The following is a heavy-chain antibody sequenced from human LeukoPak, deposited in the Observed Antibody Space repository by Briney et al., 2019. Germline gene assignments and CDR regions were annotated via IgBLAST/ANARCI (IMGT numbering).Heavy chain of an antibody. CDR1: GYTFTSYG. CDR2: IIALFGTA. CDR3: ARIRDGYNSYFFYGMDV. V-gene: IGHV1-69*13. J-gene: IGHJ6*02. Sequence: SVKVSCKASGYTFTSYGISWVRQAPGQGLEWMGGIIALFGTANYAQKFQGRLTITADESTSTAYMELSSLRSEDTAVYYCARIRDGYNSYFFYGMDVWGQGTTVTVSS. D-gene: IGHD5-24*01.